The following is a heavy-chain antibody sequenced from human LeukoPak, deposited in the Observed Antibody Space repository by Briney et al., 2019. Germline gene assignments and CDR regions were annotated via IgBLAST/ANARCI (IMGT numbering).Heavy chain of an antibody. CDR3: ARSLRGAAHHFDH. Sequence: PSETLSLTCTVSGGSISGSSYYWGWIRQPPGKGLEWIGSIYFTGNAYYNPSLKSRVTISADTSNNQFSLILSSVTAADTAVYYCARSLRGAAHHFDHWGQGTLVSVSS. V-gene: IGHV4-39*01. J-gene: IGHJ4*02. CDR2: IYFTGNA. D-gene: IGHD2-15*01. CDR1: GGSISGSSYY.